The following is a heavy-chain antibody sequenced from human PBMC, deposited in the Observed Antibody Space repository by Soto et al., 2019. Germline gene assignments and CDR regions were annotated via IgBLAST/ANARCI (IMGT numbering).Heavy chain of an antibody. V-gene: IGHV3-23*01. CDR2: MTATGDRT. CDR3: ATMNGYFEY. J-gene: IGHJ4*02. Sequence: GGSLRLSCADSGFSFSTYSMSWVRQTPGKGLEWVSAMTATGDRTYYADSVTGRFTISRDNSKKTHYLQMTSLRAEDTAIYYCATMNGYFEYWGQGTPVTVSS. D-gene: IGHD3-22*01. CDR1: GFSFSTYS.